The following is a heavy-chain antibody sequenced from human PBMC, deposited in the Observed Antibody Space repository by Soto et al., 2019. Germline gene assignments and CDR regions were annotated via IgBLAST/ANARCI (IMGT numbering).Heavy chain of an antibody. Sequence: ASVKVSCKASGGTFSSYAISWVRQAPGQGLEWMGGIIPIFGTANYAQKFQGRVTITADESTSTAYMELSSLRSEDTAVYYCATKLGFGAFDIWGQGTMVTVSS. J-gene: IGHJ3*02. V-gene: IGHV1-69*13. CDR2: IIPIFGTA. D-gene: IGHD7-27*01. CDR3: ATKLGFGAFDI. CDR1: GGTFSSYA.